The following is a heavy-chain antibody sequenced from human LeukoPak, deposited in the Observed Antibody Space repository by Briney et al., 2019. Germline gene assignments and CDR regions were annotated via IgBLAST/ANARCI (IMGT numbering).Heavy chain of an antibody. D-gene: IGHD6-19*01. J-gene: IGHJ5*02. Sequence: ETLSLTCTVSGYSISSGYYWGWIRQPPGKGLEWVANIKEDGSDRKYVDSVKGRSTISRDKTKNSLYLQMNSLRAEDTAIYYCAKWGRPGMVSSGWYSRLSRNWFDPWGQGTLVTVSS. V-gene: IGHV3-7*01. CDR1: GYSISSGYY. CDR2: IKEDGSDR. CDR3: AKWGRPGMVSSGWYSRLSRNWFDP.